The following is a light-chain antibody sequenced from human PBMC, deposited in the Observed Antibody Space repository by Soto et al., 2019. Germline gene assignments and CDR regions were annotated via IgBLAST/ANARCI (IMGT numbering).Light chain of an antibody. Sequence: EIVLTQSPATLSLSPGERATLSCRASQSVSSYLAWYQQKPGQAPRLLIYDASNRATGIPARFSGSGSGTDFTLTISILEPEDFAVYYCQQRSNFITFGQGKRLEIK. J-gene: IGKJ5*01. V-gene: IGKV3-11*01. CDR3: QQRSNFIT. CDR1: QSVSSY. CDR2: DAS.